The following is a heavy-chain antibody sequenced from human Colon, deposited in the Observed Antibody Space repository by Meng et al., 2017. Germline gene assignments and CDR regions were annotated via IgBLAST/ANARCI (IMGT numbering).Heavy chain of an antibody. Sequence: QVQLVQAGTEVKNPGASVKVSCKVSGYSYGISWVRQAPGQGLEWMGWISAYNGNTNYAQKLQGRVTMTTDTSTSTAYMELRSLRSDDTAVYYCARVIADYGDSLWNWGQGTLVTVSS. CDR1: GYSYG. CDR3: ARVIADYGDSLWN. J-gene: IGHJ4*02. V-gene: IGHV1-18*01. CDR2: ISAYNGNT. D-gene: IGHD4-17*01.